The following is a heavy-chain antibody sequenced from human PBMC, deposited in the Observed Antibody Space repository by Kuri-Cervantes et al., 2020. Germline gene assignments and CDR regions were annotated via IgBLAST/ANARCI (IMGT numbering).Heavy chain of an antibody. CDR1: GFTFSSYG. J-gene: IGHJ4*02. V-gene: IGHV3-33*01. CDR3: ARDKQQWLVGIGY. D-gene: IGHD6-19*01. CDR2: IWYDGSNK. Sequence: GESLKISCAASGFTFSSYGMHWVRQAPGKGLEWVAVIWYDGSNKYYADSVKGRFTISRDNSKNTLYLQMNSLRAEDTAVYYCARDKQQWLVGIGYWGQGTLVTVSS.